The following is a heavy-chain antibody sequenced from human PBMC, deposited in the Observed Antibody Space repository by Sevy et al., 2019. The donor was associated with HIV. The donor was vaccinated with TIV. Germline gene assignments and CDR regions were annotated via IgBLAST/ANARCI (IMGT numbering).Heavy chain of an antibody. CDR2: IYSSGST. CDR3: ARDRRYGDYDY. V-gene: IGHV4-59*01. CDR1: GGSIATYY. J-gene: IGHJ4*02. D-gene: IGHD4-17*01. Sequence: SETLSLTCTVSGGSIATYYWSWIRQPPGKVLEWIGYIYSSGSTNYNPSLKSRVTISVDTSKNQISPRLRSVTAADTAVYYCARDRRYGDYDYWGQGTLVTVSS.